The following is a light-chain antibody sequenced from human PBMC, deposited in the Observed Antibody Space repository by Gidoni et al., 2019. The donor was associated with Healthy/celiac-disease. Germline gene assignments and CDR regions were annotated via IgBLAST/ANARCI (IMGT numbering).Light chain of an antibody. CDR3: QQSYSTPFT. CDR1: QSIRSY. V-gene: IGKV1-39*01. J-gene: IGKJ3*01. CDR2: AAS. Sequence: DIQMPQSPSSLSASVGDRVTITCRESQSIRSYLNWYQQKPGKAPKLLIYAASSLQSGVPSRFSGSGSGTDFTLTISSLQPEDFATYYCQQSYSTPFTFXPXTKVDIK.